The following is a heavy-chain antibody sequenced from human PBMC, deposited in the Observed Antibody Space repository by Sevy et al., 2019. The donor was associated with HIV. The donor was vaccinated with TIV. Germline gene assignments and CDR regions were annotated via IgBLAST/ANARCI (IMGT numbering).Heavy chain of an antibody. D-gene: IGHD6-19*01. CDR1: GYSISSGYY. V-gene: IGHV4-38-2*01. Sequence: SETLSLTCAVSGYSISSGYYWGWIRQPPGKGLEWIGSIYHSGSTYYNPSLKSRVTISVDTSKNQFSLKLSSVTAADTAMYYCARVNPGSSGWPNWFDPWGQGTLVTVSS. CDR2: IYHSGST. CDR3: ARVNPGSSGWPNWFDP. J-gene: IGHJ5*02.